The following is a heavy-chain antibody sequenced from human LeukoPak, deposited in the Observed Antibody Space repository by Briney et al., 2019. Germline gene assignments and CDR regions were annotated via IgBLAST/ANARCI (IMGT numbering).Heavy chain of an antibody. V-gene: IGHV1-8*01. J-gene: IGHJ5*02. CDR2: MNPNSGNT. D-gene: IGHD3-9*01. CDR1: GYTFTSYD. CDR3: ARETFLTGSPHNWLDP. Sequence: ASVKVSCKASGYTFTSYDINWVRQATGQGLEWMGWMNPNSGNTGYAQKFQGRVTMTRNTSISTAYMELSSLRSEDTAVYYCARETFLTGSPHNWLDPWGQGTLVTVSS.